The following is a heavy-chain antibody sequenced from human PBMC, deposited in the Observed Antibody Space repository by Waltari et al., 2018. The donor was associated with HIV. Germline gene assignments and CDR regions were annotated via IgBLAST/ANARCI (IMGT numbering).Heavy chain of an antibody. CDR2: IYYSGST. J-gene: IGHJ6*02. CDR3: ARVDYGGNLRMFYYYYGMDV. V-gene: IGHV4-39*07. Sequence: QLQLQESGPGLVKPSETLSLTCTVSGGSISSSSYYWGWIRQPPGKGLEWVGSIYYSGSTYYNPSLKSRVTISVDTSKNQFSLKLSSVTAADTAVYYCARVDYGGNLRMFYYYYGMDVWGQGTTVTVSS. D-gene: IGHD4-17*01. CDR1: GGSISSSSYY.